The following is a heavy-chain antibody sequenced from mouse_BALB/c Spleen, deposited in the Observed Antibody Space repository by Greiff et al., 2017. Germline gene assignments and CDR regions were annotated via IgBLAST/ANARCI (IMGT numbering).Heavy chain of an antibody. Sequence: VQLQQSGAELVRPGASVTLSCKASGYTFTDYEMHWVKQTPVHGLEWIGAIDPETGGTAYNQKFKGKATLTADKSSSTAYMELRSLTSEDSAVYYCTGYGFAYWGQGTLVTVSA. V-gene: IGHV1-15*01. J-gene: IGHJ3*01. CDR3: TGYGFAY. D-gene: IGHD2-14*01. CDR2: IDPETGGT. CDR1: GYTFTDYE.